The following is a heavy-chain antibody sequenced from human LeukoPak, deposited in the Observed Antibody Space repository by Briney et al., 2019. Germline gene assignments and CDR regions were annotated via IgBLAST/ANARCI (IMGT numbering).Heavy chain of an antibody. Sequence: ASVKVSCKASGGTFSSYAISWVRQAPGQGLGWMGGIIPIFGTANYAQKFQGRVTITTDESTSTAYMELSSLRSEGTAVYYCARGGYGDYRHWGQGTLVTVSS. CDR1: GGTFSSYA. CDR2: IIPIFGTA. J-gene: IGHJ4*02. D-gene: IGHD4-17*01. CDR3: ARGGYGDYRH. V-gene: IGHV1-69*05.